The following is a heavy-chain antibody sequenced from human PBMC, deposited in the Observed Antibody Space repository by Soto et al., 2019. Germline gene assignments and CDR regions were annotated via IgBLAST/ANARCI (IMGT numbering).Heavy chain of an antibody. CDR2: ISAHNGNT. CDR3: ARGRYGDY. D-gene: IGHD1-1*01. V-gene: IGHV1-18*01. Sequence: QVHLVQSGAEVKKPGASVKVSCKGSGYAFTTYGITWVRQAPGQGLEWMGWISAHNGNTNYAQKLQGRVTVTRDTSTSTAYMELRSLRSDDTAVNYCARGRYGDYWGQGAQVTGFS. J-gene: IGHJ4*02. CDR1: GYAFTTYG.